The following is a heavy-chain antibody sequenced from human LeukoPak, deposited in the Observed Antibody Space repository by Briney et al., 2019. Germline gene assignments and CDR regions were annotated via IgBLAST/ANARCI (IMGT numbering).Heavy chain of an antibody. CDR3: ARHCTRASCYSFDY. CDR2: IKEDGSER. J-gene: IGHJ4*02. CDR1: GFPFSGYW. V-gene: IGHV3-7*01. D-gene: IGHD2-2*01. Sequence: PGGSLRLSCAASGFPFSGYWMDWVRQAPGKGMEWVANIKEDGSERYYADSVKGRFTISRDNAKNSLYLQMNSLRPEDTAVYYCARHCTRASCYSFDYWGQGTLVTISS.